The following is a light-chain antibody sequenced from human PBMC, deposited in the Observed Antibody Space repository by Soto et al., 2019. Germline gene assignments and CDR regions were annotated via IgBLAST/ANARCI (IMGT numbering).Light chain of an antibody. CDR1: SNDVGSYNL. CDR2: EGS. Sequence: QSVLTQPASVSGSPGQSITISCTGTSNDVGSYNLVSWYQHHPGKAPKLMIFEGSKRPSGVSNRFSGSKSGNPASLTISGLQAEDEADFYCCSYAGSNYYVFGTGTKLTVL. V-gene: IGLV2-23*01. CDR3: CSYAGSNYYV. J-gene: IGLJ1*01.